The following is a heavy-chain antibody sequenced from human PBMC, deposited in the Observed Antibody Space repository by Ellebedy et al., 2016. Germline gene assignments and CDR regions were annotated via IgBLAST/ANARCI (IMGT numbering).Heavy chain of an antibody. D-gene: IGHD4-17*01. V-gene: IGHV3-48*02. CDR3: ARDFPTTVTTRASLDY. CDR2: ISSSSSTI. Sequence: GESLKISXAVSGFTFTSYSMKWVRQTPGKGLEWVSYISSSSSTIYYADSVKGRFTISRDNAKNSLYLQMNSLRDEDTAVYYCARDFPTTVTTRASLDYWGQGTLVTVSS. CDR1: GFTFTSYS. J-gene: IGHJ4*02.